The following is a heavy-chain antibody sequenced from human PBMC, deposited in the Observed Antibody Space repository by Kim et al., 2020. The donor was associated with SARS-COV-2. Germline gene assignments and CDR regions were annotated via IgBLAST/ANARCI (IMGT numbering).Heavy chain of an antibody. D-gene: IGHD6-13*01. CDR3: ATSAAAGRWYWFDP. Sequence: ASVKVSCKVSGYTLTELSLHWVRQAPGKGLEWMGGFDPEDGETIYAQKFQGRVTMTADTSTDTAYMELSSLRSEDTAVYYCATSAAAGRWYWFDPWGQGT. CDR2: FDPEDGET. CDR1: GYTLTELS. J-gene: IGHJ5*02. V-gene: IGHV1-24*01.